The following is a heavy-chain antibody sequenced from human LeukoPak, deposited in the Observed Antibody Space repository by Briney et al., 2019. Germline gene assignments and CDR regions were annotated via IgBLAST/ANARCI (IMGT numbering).Heavy chain of an antibody. J-gene: IGHJ2*01. Sequence: PGGSLRLSCAASGFSVSTKYMNWVRQAPGKGLEWVSILYSGSDTYYANSVKGRFTISRDSSKNILFLQMNDLRAEDTAVYYCARVGDHFHWYLXLWGRGTLVTVSS. CDR2: LYSGSDT. V-gene: IGHV3-53*01. CDR3: ARVGDHFHWYLXL. CDR1: GFSVSTKY. D-gene: IGHD3-10*01.